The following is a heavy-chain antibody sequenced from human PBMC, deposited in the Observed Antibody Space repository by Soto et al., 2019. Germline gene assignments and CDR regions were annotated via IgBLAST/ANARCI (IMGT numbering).Heavy chain of an antibody. CDR1: GFTFSSYA. V-gene: IGHV3-23*01. CDR2: ISGSGGST. Sequence: EVQLLESGGGLAQPGGSLTLSCAASGFTFSSYAMSWVRQAPGKGLEWVSAISGSGGSTDYADSVKSRFTVSRDKSTNTLYLQMNSLRAEDTAVYYCAKVGGEQLGHYYYYGMDVWGQGTTVTVSS. J-gene: IGHJ6*02. D-gene: IGHD6-6*01. CDR3: AKVGGEQLGHYYYYGMDV.